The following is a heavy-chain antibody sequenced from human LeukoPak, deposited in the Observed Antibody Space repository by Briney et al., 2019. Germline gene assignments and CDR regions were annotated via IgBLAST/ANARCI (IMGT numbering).Heavy chain of an antibody. V-gene: IGHV3-74*01. CDR3: ARGDCSGGNCRFDP. J-gene: IGHJ5*02. Sequence: GGSLRLSCAASGFTFSNYWMHWVRHVPGKGLVWVSYISVDGRTTRYADSVKGRFTISRDNAKNMLYQQMNTLRAEDTAVFYCARGDCSGGNCRFDPWGQGTLVTVSS. CDR2: ISVDGRTT. D-gene: IGHD2-15*01. CDR1: GFTFSNYW.